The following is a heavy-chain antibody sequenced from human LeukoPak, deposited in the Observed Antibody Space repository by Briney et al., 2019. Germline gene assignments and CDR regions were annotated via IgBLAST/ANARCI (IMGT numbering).Heavy chain of an antibody. D-gene: IGHD6-25*01. J-gene: IGHJ4*02. V-gene: IGHV3-30-3*01. Sequence: GGSLRLSCAASGFTFSSYAMHWVRQAPGKGLEWVAVISYDGSNKYYADSVKGRFTISGDNSKNTLYLQMNSLRAEDTAVYYCAREYIAAFDYWGQGTLVTVSS. CDR3: AREYIAAFDY. CDR1: GFTFSSYA. CDR2: ISYDGSNK.